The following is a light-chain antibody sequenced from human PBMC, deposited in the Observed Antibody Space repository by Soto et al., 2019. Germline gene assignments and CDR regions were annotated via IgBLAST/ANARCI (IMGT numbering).Light chain of an antibody. J-gene: IGLJ1*01. CDR3: SSYTSSSTLV. CDR2: EVS. V-gene: IGLV2-14*01. CDR1: SSDVGGYNY. Sequence: QSITISCTGTSSDVGGYNYVSWYQQHPGKAPKLMIYEVSNRPSGVSNRFSGSKSGNTASLTISGLQAEDEADYYCSSYTSSSTLVFGTGTKVTVL.